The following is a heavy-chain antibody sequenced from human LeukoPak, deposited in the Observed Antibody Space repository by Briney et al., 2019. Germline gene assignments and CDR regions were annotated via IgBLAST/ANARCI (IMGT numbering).Heavy chain of an antibody. V-gene: IGHV3-74*01. CDR2: INSDGYST. D-gene: IGHD4-11*01. CDR1: GFTFSTYG. J-gene: IGHJ4*02. CDR3: ASGTYSKGDY. Sequence: GGSLRLSCAASGFTFSTYGMHWVRQAPGKGLVWVSRINSDGYSTSYADSVKGRFTISRDNAKNTLYLQMNSLRAEDTAVYYCASGTYSKGDYWGQGTLVTVSS.